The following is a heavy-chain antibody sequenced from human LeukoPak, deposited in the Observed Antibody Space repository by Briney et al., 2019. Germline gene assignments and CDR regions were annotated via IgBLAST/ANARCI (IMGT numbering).Heavy chain of an antibody. J-gene: IGHJ6*03. Sequence: PGRSLRLSCAASGFMFENYALHWVRQAQGKVLERVSGISFNGGVVGHMDSVKGRFFISRDNANKFLYLQMTSLKVEDTALYYCTKIAVPRPGRYHIDVWGKGTTVTVSS. D-gene: IGHD2-21*01. V-gene: IGHV3-9*01. CDR3: TKIAVPRPGRYHIDV. CDR1: GFMFENYA. CDR2: ISFNGGVV.